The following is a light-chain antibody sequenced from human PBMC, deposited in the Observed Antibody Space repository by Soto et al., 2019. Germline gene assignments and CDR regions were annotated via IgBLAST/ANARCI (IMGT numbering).Light chain of an antibody. CDR1: TSNIGNNS. CDR2: RDD. Sequence: QSVLTQPPSMSGTPGQRIAISCSGSTSNIGNNSVYWYQHVPGAAPKLLISRDDQRPSGVPDRFSGSKSGTSASLAISGLRSEEEADYHCASWDDSLTGSWVFGGGTKLTVL. J-gene: IGLJ3*02. V-gene: IGLV1-47*01. CDR3: ASWDDSLTGSWV.